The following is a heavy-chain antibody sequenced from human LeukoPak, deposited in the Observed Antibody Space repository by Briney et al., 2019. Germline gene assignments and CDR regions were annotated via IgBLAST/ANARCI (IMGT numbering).Heavy chain of an antibody. V-gene: IGHV3-74*01. J-gene: IGHJ4*02. CDR2: IHSDGNSA. D-gene: IGHD6-13*01. Sequence: GGSLRLSCAASGFTFSSYWMHWVRQAPGKGLVWVSHIHSDGNSASYADSVKGRFTISRGNAKNTLYLQMSSLTAEDTAVYYCTRGVYSSTDYWGQGTLVTVSS. CDR1: GFTFSSYW. CDR3: TRGVYSSTDY.